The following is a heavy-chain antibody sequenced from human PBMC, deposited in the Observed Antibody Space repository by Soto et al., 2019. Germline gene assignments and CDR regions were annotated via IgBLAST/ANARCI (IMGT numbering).Heavy chain of an antibody. Sequence: QVQLVQSGAEVKKPGASVKVSCKASGYTFTSYAISWVRQAPGQGLEWMGWISAYNGNTNYAQKLQGRVTITTDTTTSTDHMELRSQRSADNALYFSAGAGTPPGYWGQGTLVTVSS. CDR1: GYTFTSYA. V-gene: IGHV1-18*01. D-gene: IGHD2-15*01. J-gene: IGHJ4*02. CDR2: ISAYNGNT. CDR3: AGAGTPPGY.